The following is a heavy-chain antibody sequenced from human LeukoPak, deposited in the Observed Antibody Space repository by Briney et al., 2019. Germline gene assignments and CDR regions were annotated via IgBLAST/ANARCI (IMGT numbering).Heavy chain of an antibody. CDR1: GSSFTSYW. J-gene: IGHJ3*02. CDR2: IYPGDSDT. V-gene: IGHV5-51*01. Sequence: GESLQISCKGSGSSFTSYWIGWGRQVPGKGLEWMGIIYPGDSDTRYSPSFQGQVTISADKSISTAYLQWSSLKASDTAMYYCARPAYEDAFDIWGQGTMVTVSS. D-gene: IGHD5-12*01. CDR3: ARPAYEDAFDI.